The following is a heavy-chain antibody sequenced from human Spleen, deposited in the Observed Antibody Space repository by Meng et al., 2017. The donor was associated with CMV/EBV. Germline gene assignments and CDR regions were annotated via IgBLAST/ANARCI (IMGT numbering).Heavy chain of an antibody. D-gene: IGHD2-2*02. V-gene: IGHV3-23*01. Sequence: GESLKISCAASGFTFSSYAMSWVRQAPGKGLEWVSAISGSGGSTYYADSVKGRFTISRDNSKNTLYLQMNSLRAEDTAVYYCARGRCSSTSCYNIPYYYYGMDVWGQGTTVTVSS. CDR2: ISGSGGST. CDR1: GFTFSSYA. J-gene: IGHJ6*02. CDR3: ARGRCSSTSCYNIPYYYYGMDV.